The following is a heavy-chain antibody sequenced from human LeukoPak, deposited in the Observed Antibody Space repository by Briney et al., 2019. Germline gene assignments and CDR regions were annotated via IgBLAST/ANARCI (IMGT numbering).Heavy chain of an antibody. CDR3: TGGRDGYTKVFVY. Sequence: SETLSLTCTVSGGSISSYYWSWIRQPPAKGLEWIGYIYHSGSTNYSPSLQSRVTMSVGTSKNQFSLKLSSVSAADTAVYYYTGGRDGYTKVFVYWGQGTVLTVSS. D-gene: IGHD5-24*01. V-gene: IGHV4-59*01. J-gene: IGHJ4*02. CDR2: IYHSGST. CDR1: GGSISSYY.